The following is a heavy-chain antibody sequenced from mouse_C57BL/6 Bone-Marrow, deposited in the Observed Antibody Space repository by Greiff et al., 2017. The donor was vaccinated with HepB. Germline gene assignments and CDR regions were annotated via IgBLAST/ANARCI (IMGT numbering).Heavy chain of an antibody. V-gene: IGHV2-5*01. J-gene: IGHJ4*01. CDR1: GFSLTSYG. CDR3: AKKSGNYYGSSYYAMDY. D-gene: IGHD1-1*01. CDR2: IWRGGST. Sequence: VKLMESGPGLVQPSQSLSITCTVSGFSLTSYGVHWVRQSPGKGLEWLGVIWRGGSTDYNAAFMSRLSITKDNSKSQVFFKMNSLQADDTAIYYCAKKSGNYYGSSYYAMDYWGQGTSVTVSS.